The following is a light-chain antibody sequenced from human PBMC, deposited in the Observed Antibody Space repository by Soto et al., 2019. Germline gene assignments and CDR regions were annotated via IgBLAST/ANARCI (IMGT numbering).Light chain of an antibody. J-gene: IGLJ1*01. CDR3: CSYAGSSSSV. CDR2: DVS. CDR1: SSDVGGYNY. Sequence: QSVLTQPRSVSGSPGQSVTISCTGTSSDVGGYNYVSWYQQHPGKAPKLMIYDVSKRPSGVPDRFSGSKSGNTASQTIYGLQAEDEADYYCCSYAGSSSSVFGTGTKVTV. V-gene: IGLV2-11*01.